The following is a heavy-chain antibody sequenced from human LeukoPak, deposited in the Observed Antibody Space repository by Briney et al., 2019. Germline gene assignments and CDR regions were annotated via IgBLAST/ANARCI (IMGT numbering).Heavy chain of an antibody. J-gene: IGHJ4*02. D-gene: IGHD3-10*01. CDR2: INHSGST. Sequence: SETLSLTRAVYGGSFSGYYWSWIRQPPGKGLEWIGEINHSGSTNYNPSLKSRVTISVDTSKNQFSLKLSSVTAADTAVYYCARAYGSGSYWGQGTLVTVSS. CDR3: ARAYGSGSY. V-gene: IGHV4-34*01. CDR1: GGSFSGYY.